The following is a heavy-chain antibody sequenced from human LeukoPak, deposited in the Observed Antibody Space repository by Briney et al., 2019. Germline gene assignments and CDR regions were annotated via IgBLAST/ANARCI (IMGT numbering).Heavy chain of an antibody. CDR1: GGSISSGSYY. D-gene: IGHD3-10*01. V-gene: IGHV4-61*02. CDR3: AREAIITMVRGVPACKAFDI. CDR2: IYTSGST. J-gene: IGHJ3*02. Sequence: SQTLSLTCTVSGGSISSGSYYWSWIRQPAGKGLEWIGRIYTSGSTNYNPSLKSRVTISVDTSKNQFSLKLSSVTAADTAVYYCAREAIITMVRGVPACKAFDIWGQGTMVTVSS.